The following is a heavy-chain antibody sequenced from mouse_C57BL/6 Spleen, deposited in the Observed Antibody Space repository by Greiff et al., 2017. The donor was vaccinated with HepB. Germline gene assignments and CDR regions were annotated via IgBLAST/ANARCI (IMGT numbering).Heavy chain of an antibody. V-gene: IGHV1-26*01. Sequence: VQLPQSGPELVKPGASVKISCKASGYTFTDYYMNWVKQSHGKSLEWIGDINPNNGGTSYNQKFKGKATLTVDKSSSTAYMELRSLTSEDSAVYYCARSALYYGSSCAYWGQGTLVTVSA. D-gene: IGHD1-1*01. CDR3: ARSALYYGSSCAY. CDR2: INPNNGGT. J-gene: IGHJ3*01. CDR1: GYTFTDYY.